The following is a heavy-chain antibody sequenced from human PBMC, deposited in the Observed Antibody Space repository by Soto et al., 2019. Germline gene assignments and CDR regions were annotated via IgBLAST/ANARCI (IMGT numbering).Heavy chain of an antibody. D-gene: IGHD3-3*01. CDR2: IYYSGST. CDR1: GGSISSYY. CDR3: AGTYYDFWSGYYGSRLPENYYYYMDV. V-gene: IGHV4-59*08. J-gene: IGHJ6*03. Sequence: SETLSLTCTVSGGSISSYYWSWIRQPPGKGLERIGYIYYSGSTNYNPSLKSRVTTSVDTSKNQFSLKLSSVTAADTAVYYCAGTYYDFWSGYYGSRLPENYYYYMDVWGKGTTVTVSS.